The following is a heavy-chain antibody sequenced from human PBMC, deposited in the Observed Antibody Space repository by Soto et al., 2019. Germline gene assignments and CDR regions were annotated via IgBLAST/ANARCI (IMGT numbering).Heavy chain of an antibody. V-gene: IGHV1-46*03. CDR1: GDTFGRRH. J-gene: IGHJ4*02. Sequence: GASVKVSCKASGDTFGRRHIHWVRQAPGQGLEWMGMINPSGDSTTYAQKFQGRVTMTRDTSTSTVYMELSSLRSEDTAVYYCARYSGYDYFFDCWGQGTLLTVSS. CDR2: INPSGDST. CDR3: ARYSGYDYFFDC. D-gene: IGHD5-12*01.